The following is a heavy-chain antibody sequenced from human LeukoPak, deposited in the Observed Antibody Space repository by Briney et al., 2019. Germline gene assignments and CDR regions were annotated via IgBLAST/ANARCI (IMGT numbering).Heavy chain of an antibody. V-gene: IGHV3-21*01. D-gene: IGHD2-2*01. CDR3: ARVRGGYSSSTSCYAPLGYMAV. J-gene: IGHJ6*03. CDR1: GITFSSYS. CDR2: ISGSSSYI. Sequence: GRSLRLSCAASGITFSSYSMNWVRQAPGKGLEWVSSISGSSSYIYYADSVKGRFTISRDNAKNSLYLQMNSLRAEDTAVYYCARVRGGYSSSTSCYAPLGYMAVWRKGTTVTVSS.